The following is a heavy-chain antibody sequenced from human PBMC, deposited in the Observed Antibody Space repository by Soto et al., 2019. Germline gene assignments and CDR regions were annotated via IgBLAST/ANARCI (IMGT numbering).Heavy chain of an antibody. Sequence: QLQLQESGSGLVKPSQTLSLTCAVSGGSISSGGYSWSWIRQPPGKGLEWIGYIYHSGSTYYNPSLRSRVTISVDRSKNQVALKLSSVTAADTAVYYCARARGSSGYYPQYYFDYWGQGTLVTVSS. CDR1: GGSISSGGYS. CDR3: ARARGSSGYYPQYYFDY. D-gene: IGHD3-22*01. V-gene: IGHV4-30-2*01. CDR2: IYHSGST. J-gene: IGHJ4*02.